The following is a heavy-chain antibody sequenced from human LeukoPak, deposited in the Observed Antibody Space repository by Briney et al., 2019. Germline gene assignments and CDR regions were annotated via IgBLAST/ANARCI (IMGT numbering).Heavy chain of an antibody. Sequence: GGSLRLSCAASGFTLSSYAMSWVRQAPGKGLEWVSAISGSGGSTYYADSVKGRFTISRDNSKNTLYLQMNSLRAEDTAVYYCAKSDTAMDYYFDYWGQGTLVTVSS. V-gene: IGHV3-23*01. D-gene: IGHD5-18*01. CDR1: GFTLSSYA. J-gene: IGHJ4*02. CDR3: AKSDTAMDYYFDY. CDR2: ISGSGGST.